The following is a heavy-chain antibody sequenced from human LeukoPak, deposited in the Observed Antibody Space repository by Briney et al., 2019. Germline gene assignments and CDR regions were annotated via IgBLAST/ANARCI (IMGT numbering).Heavy chain of an antibody. CDR2: ISAYNGNT. CDR1: GYTFTSYG. J-gene: IGHJ6*03. D-gene: IGHD3-9*01. V-gene: IGHV1-18*01. CDR3: ARGYLTGYSEYYYYYMDV. Sequence: ASVKVSCKASGYTFTSYGISWVRQAPGQGLEWMGWISAYNGNTNYAQKLQGRVTMTTDTSTSTAYMELRSLRSDDTAVYYCARGYLTGYSEYYYYYMDVWGKGTTVTISS.